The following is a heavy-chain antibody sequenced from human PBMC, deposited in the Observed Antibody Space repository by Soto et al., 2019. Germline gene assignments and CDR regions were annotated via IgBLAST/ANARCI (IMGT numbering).Heavy chain of an antibody. CDR2: IIPIFGTA. Sequence: SVKVSCKASGCTFSSYAISWVRQAPGQGLEWMGGIIPIFGTANYAQKFQGRVTITADESTSTAYMELSSLRSEDTAVYYCARDGNISITGNWPLDYWGQGTLVTVSS. J-gene: IGHJ4*02. V-gene: IGHV1-69*13. CDR3: ARDGNISITGNWPLDY. CDR1: GCTFSSYA. D-gene: IGHD1-20*01.